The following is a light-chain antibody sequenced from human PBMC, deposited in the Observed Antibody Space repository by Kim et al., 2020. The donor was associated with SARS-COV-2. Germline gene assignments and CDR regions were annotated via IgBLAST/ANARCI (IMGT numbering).Light chain of an antibody. CDR2: EDS. CDR3: YSTDISANHRGV. J-gene: IGLJ3*02. CDR1: ALPNKY. Sequence: SYELTQPPSVSVSPGQTARITCSGDALPNKYVYWYQQKSGQAPVLVIYEDSKRPGIPERFSGSSSGTMATLTISGAQVEDESDFYCYSTDISANHRGVFGGGTQLTVL. V-gene: IGLV3-10*01.